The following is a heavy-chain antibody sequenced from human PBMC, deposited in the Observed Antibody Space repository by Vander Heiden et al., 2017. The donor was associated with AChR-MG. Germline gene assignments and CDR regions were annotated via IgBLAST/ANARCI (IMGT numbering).Heavy chain of an antibody. D-gene: IGHD2-15*01. CDR1: GFTFSDYY. J-gene: IGHJ4*02. CDR3: ARSSVVVAASEYYFDY. Sequence: QVQLVESGGGLVKPGGSLRLSCAASGFTFSDYYMGWIRQAPGKGLEWVSYISSSGSTIYYADSLKGRFTISRDNAKNSLYLQMNSLRAEDTAVYYCARSSVVVAASEYYFDYWGQGTLVSVSS. V-gene: IGHV3-11*01. CDR2: ISSSGSTI.